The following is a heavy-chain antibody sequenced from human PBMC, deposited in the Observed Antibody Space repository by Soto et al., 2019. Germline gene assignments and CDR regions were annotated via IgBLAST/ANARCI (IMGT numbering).Heavy chain of an antibody. Sequence: PGESLKISCKGSGYSFTSYWVGWVRQMPGKGLEWMGIIYPGDSDTRYSPSFQGQVTISADKSISTAYLQWSSLKASDTAMYYCARRRCSGGSCYVAFDIWGQGTMVTVS. CDR1: GYSFTSYW. CDR3: ARRRCSGGSCYVAFDI. CDR2: IYPGDSDT. V-gene: IGHV5-51*01. J-gene: IGHJ3*02. D-gene: IGHD2-15*01.